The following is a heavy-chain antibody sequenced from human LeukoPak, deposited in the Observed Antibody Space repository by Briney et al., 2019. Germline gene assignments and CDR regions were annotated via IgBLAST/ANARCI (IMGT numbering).Heavy chain of an antibody. Sequence: SSETLSLTCAVYGGSFSGYYWSWIRQPPGKGLEWIGEINHSGSTNYNPSLKSRVTISVDTSKNQFSLKLSSVTAADTAVYYCANYGQILQFDYWGQGTLVTVSS. CDR2: INHSGST. J-gene: IGHJ4*02. CDR1: GGSFSGYY. V-gene: IGHV4-34*01. CDR3: ANYGQILQFDY. D-gene: IGHD4-17*01.